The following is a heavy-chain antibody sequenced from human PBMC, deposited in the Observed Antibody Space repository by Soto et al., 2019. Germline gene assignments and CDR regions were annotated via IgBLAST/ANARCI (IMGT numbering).Heavy chain of an antibody. CDR3: ARERGAGAAADGFDP. Sequence: QVQLQESGPGLVKPSQTLSLTCTVSGGSISSGDYYWSWIRQPPGKGLEWIGYIYYSGSTYYNPSLQGRVTLSVDTSKNQFSLKLSSVTAADTAVYYCARERGAGAAADGFDPWGQGTLVTVSS. CDR1: GGSISSGDYY. J-gene: IGHJ5*02. V-gene: IGHV4-30-4*01. D-gene: IGHD6-13*01. CDR2: IYYSGST.